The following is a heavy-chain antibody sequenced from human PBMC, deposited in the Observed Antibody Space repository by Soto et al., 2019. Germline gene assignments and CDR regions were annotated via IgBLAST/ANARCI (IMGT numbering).Heavy chain of an antibody. CDR1: GYSITSVHY. CDR2: IHHSGST. CDR3: ARRIEMTTMKTGMDV. J-gene: IGHJ6*02. V-gene: IGHV4-38-2*01. Sequence: PSETLSLTCDVSGYSITSVHYWGWIRQPPGKGLEWIGIIHHSGSTYYSPSLKSRVTISIDTSRNRFSLKVTSVTAADTAVYYCARRIEMTTMKTGMDVWGQGTTVTVS.